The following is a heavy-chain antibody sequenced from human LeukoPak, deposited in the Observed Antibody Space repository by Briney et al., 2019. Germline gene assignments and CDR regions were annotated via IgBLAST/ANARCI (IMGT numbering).Heavy chain of an antibody. V-gene: IGHV1-18*01. D-gene: IGHD2-21*01. CDR3: ARRIGTRTDAFDI. J-gene: IGHJ3*02. Sequence: ASVKVSCKSSGYSVTTYGISWVRHAPGQGLELKGWSFSYNGNTNYAQKFQGRVSITTDTSTSTAYLELRSLTADDTAIYFCARRIGTRTDAFDIWGQGTVVTVSS. CDR2: SFSYNGNT. CDR1: GYSVTTYG.